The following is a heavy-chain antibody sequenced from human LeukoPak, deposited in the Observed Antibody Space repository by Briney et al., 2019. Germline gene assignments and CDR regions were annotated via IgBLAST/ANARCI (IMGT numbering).Heavy chain of an antibody. CDR1: GFTFSIYE. CDR3: ARSGGNFDY. Sequence: GGSLTLSCAASGFTFSIYEMNWVRQAPGKGLEWVSYISTGGTTIHYADSVKGRFTISRDNAKNSLYLQMNSLRAEDTAVYYCARSGGNFDYWGQGTLVTVSS. CDR2: ISTGGTTI. V-gene: IGHV3-48*03. J-gene: IGHJ4*02. D-gene: IGHD3-16*01.